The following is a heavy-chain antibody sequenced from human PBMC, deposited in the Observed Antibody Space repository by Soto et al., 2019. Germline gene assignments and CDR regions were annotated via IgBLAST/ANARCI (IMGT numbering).Heavy chain of an antibody. CDR1: GFTFSSYS. CDR2: ISSSSSTI. J-gene: IGHJ4*02. D-gene: IGHD5-12*01. V-gene: IGHV3-48*01. Sequence: GGSLRLSCAASGFTFSSYSMNWVRQAPGKGLEWVSYISSSSSTIYYADSVKGRFTISRDNAKNSLYLQMNSLRAEDTAVYYCAREEPEYSGYSLWYWGQGTLVTVSS. CDR3: AREEPEYSGYSLWY.